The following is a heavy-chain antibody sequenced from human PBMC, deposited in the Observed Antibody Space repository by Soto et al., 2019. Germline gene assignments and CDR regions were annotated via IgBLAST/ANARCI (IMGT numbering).Heavy chain of an antibody. CDR1: GFSLSDGW. Sequence: EVRLVQSGGGFVKPEGSLRLSCSASGFSLSDGWMNWVRQTPGKGREWVGRIKSKADGGTVDYAAPVKWRFVISRDDSENMLYLQMNSRKADDKGIYYCTRRRKAVDAGCDPLAHWGQGALVTVST. V-gene: IGHV3-15*07. CDR3: TRRRKAVDAGCDPLAH. CDR2: IKSKADGGTV. J-gene: IGHJ4*02. D-gene: IGHD5-12*01.